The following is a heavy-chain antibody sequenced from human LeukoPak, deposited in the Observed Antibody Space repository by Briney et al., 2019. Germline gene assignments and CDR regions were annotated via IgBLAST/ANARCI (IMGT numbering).Heavy chain of an antibody. CDR2: IYYSGST. J-gene: IGHJ4*02. CDR3: ARRAYSNYFDY. V-gene: IGHV4-59*05. D-gene: IGHD4-11*01. Sequence: SETLSLTCTVSGASVRNYYWSWIRQSPGKGLEWIGSIYYSGSTYYNPSLKSRVTISVDTSKNQFSLKLSSVTAADTAVYYCARRAYSNYFDYWGQGTLVTVSS. CDR1: GASVRNYY.